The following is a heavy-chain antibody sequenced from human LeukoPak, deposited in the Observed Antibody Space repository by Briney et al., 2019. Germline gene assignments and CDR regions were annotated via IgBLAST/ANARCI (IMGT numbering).Heavy chain of an antibody. Sequence: ASVKVSCKASGYTFTNHFMHWVRQAPGQGLEWMGIINPSGGSTTYAQKFQGRVTVTRDTSTSTVYMELSSLRSEDTAVYYCARGLLSGNYYSWFDPWGQGSLVTVSS. J-gene: IGHJ5*02. CDR1: GYTFTNHF. D-gene: IGHD1-26*01. CDR3: ARGLLSGNYYSWFDP. CDR2: INPSGGST. V-gene: IGHV1-46*01.